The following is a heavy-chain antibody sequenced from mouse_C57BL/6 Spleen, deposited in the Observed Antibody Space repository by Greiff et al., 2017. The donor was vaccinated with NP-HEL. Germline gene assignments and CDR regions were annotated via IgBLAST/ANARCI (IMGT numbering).Heavy chain of an antibody. V-gene: IGHV5-16*01. J-gene: IGHJ1*03. CDR1: GFTFSDYY. D-gene: IGHD2-5*01. Sequence: EVKLMESEGGLVQPGSSMKLSCTASGFTFSDYYMAWVRQVPEKGLEWVANINYDGSSTYYLDSLKSRFIISRDNAKNILYLQMSSLKSEDTATYYCARVSKWYFDVWGTGTTVTVSS. CDR2: INYDGSST. CDR3: ARVSKWYFDV.